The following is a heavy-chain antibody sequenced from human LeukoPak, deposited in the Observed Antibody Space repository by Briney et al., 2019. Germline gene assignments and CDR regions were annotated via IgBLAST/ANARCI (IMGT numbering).Heavy chain of an antibody. D-gene: IGHD4/OR15-4a*01. CDR1: GYTFTNYW. CDR2: IYPGDSDT. Sequence: GESLKISCKGSGYTFTNYWIAWVRQMPGKGLEWMGMIYPGDSDTRYSPSFQGHVTISADKSITTAYLQWSSLKSPDTAMYYCARHIGLTTRYFDYWGQGTLVTVSS. V-gene: IGHV5-51*01. J-gene: IGHJ4*02. CDR3: ARHIGLTTRYFDY.